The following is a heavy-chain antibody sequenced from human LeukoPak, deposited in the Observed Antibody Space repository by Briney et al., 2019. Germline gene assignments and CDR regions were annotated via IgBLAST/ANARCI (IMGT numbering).Heavy chain of an antibody. CDR3: AGYYFSHFDY. J-gene: IGHJ4*02. V-gene: IGHV1-24*01. CDR1: GYTLTELS. D-gene: IGHD3-22*01. CDR2: FDPEDGET. Sequence: ASVKVSFKVSGYTLTELSMHWVRQTPGKGLEWMGGFDPEDGETIYAQKFQGRVTMTEDTSTDTAYMELSSLRSEDTAVYCCAGYYFSHFDYWGQGTLVTVSS.